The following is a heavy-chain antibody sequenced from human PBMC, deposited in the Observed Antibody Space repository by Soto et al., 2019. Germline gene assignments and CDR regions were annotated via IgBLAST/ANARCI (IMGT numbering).Heavy chain of an antibody. J-gene: IGHJ6*02. CDR3: ARDRIAAASYYYGMDV. Sequence: GGSLRLSCAASGFTFSSYAMHWVRQDPGKGLEWVAVISYDGSNKYYADSVKGRFTISSDHSKNTLYLQMNSLRAEDTAVYYCARDRIAAASYYYGMDVWGQATTVTVSS. CDR1: GFTFSSYA. V-gene: IGHV3-30-3*01. D-gene: IGHD6-13*01. CDR2: ISYDGSNK.